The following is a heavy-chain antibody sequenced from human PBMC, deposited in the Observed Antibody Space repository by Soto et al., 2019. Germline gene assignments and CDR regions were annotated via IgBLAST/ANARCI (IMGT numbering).Heavy chain of an antibody. CDR2: ISGSSTGI. V-gene: IGHV3-48*02. CDR1: GFTFSLYS. D-gene: IGHD2-8*01. CDR3: ARAVTWCLDV. Sequence: EVQLVESGGGLVQPGGSLRLSCAASGFTFSLYSMSWVRQAPGKGLEWVSYISGSSTGIHYADSVKGRFTISRDDATKSMHLQMNSLRDGDTAVYYCARAVTWCLDVWGQGTTVSISS. J-gene: IGHJ6*02.